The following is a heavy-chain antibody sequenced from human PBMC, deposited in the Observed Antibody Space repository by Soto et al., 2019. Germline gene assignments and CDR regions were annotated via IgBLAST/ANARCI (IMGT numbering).Heavy chain of an antibody. CDR3: AKDGVIGTLMVYAGYYYMDV. Sequence: GGSLRLSCAASGFTFDDYAMHWVRQAPGKGLEWVSGISWNSGSIGYADSVKGRFTISRDNAKNSLYLQMNSLRAEDTALYYCAKDGVIGTLMVYAGYYYMDVWGKGTTVTVSS. J-gene: IGHJ6*03. D-gene: IGHD2-8*01. CDR1: GFTFDDYA. V-gene: IGHV3-9*01. CDR2: ISWNSGSI.